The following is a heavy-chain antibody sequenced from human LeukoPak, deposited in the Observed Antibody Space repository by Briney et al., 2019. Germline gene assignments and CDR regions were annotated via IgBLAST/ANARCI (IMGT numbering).Heavy chain of an antibody. D-gene: IGHD5-12*01. V-gene: IGHV1-8*01. CDR1: GYTFTSYD. J-gene: IGHJ4*02. CDR3: ARGYSGYENFDY. CDR2: MNPNSGNT. Sequence: ASVKVSCKASGYTFTSYDINWVRQATGQGLEWMGWMNPNSGNTGYAQRFQGRVTMTRNTSISTAYMELSSLRSEDTAVYYCARGYSGYENFDYWGQGTLVTVSS.